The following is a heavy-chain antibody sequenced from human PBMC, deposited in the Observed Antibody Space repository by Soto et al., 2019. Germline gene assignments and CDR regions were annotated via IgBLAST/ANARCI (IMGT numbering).Heavy chain of an antibody. Sequence: PGGSLRLSGAASGLTFSSYAMNWVRQTQEKGLGWVSSISSTSSYTHYSDSVKGRFTISRDNANNSLFLQMNSLRAEDTATYYCARDLELAGNYWGQGVLVTVSS. CDR1: GLTFSSYA. CDR2: ISSTSSYT. D-gene: IGHD6-19*01. J-gene: IGHJ4*02. CDR3: ARDLELAGNY. V-gene: IGHV3-21*01.